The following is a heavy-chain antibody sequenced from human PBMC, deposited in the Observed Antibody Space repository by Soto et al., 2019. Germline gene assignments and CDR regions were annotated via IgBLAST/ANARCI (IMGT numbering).Heavy chain of an antibody. J-gene: IGHJ4*02. CDR1: GFTFSSYG. CDR3: ARDNVYYDSSGYYLDY. CDR2: IWYDGSNK. Sequence: QVQLVESGGGVVQPGRSLRLSCAASGFTFSSYGMHWVRQAPGKGLEWVAVIWYDGSNKYYADSVKGQFTISRDNSKNTLYLQMNSLRAEDTAVYYCARDNVYYDSSGYYLDYWGQGTLVTVSS. D-gene: IGHD3-22*01. V-gene: IGHV3-33*01.